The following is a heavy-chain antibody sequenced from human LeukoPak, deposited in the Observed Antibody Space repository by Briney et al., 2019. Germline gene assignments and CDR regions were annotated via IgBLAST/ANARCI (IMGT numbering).Heavy chain of an antibody. CDR3: ARDGVFDYYDSSGYFDY. V-gene: IGHV3-30-3*01. J-gene: IGHJ4*02. CDR2: ISYDGTNK. CDR1: GFTFSGYA. Sequence: GGSLRLSCAASGFTFSGYAMHWVRQAPGKGLEWVAVISYDGTNKYYADSVKGRFTISRGNSKNTLYLQMNSLRAEDTAVYYCARDGVFDYYDSSGYFDYWGQGTLVTVSS. D-gene: IGHD3-22*01.